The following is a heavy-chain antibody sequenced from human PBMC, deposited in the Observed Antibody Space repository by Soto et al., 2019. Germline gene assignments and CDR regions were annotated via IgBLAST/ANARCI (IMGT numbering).Heavy chain of an antibody. CDR2: MNPDSGNT. CDR1: GYTFPSYD. CDR3: AIRRDERQSSMDV. D-gene: IGHD6-19*01. V-gene: IGHV1-8*01. J-gene: IGHJ6*02. Sequence: QVQLVQSGAEVKKPGASVKVSCKASGYTFPSYDINWVRQVTGQGLEWMGWMNPDSGNTGYPQKFQGRVTMTVNTSISSAYMELSSLTSEHTAVYYCAIRRDERQSSMDVWGQGTTVTVSS.